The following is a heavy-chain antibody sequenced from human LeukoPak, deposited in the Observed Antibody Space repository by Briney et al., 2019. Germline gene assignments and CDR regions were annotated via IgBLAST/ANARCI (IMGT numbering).Heavy chain of an antibody. V-gene: IGHV3-74*01. Sequence: GGSLRLSCAASGFTFSSYWMHWVRQAPGKGLVWVSRINSDGSSTSYADSVKGRFTISRDNAKNSLYLQMNSLRAEDTAVYYCASAFSSGSYTLDDYWGQGTLVTVSS. CDR1: GFTFSSYW. CDR3: ASAFSSGSYTLDDY. CDR2: INSDGSST. D-gene: IGHD1-26*01. J-gene: IGHJ4*02.